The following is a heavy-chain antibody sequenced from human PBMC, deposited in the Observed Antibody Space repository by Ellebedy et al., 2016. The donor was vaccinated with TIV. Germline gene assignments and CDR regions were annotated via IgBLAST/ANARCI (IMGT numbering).Heavy chain of an antibody. CDR2: INAGNGNT. D-gene: IGHD3-22*01. CDR1: GYTFSTYY. J-gene: IGHJ4*02. V-gene: IGHV1-3*01. CDR3: ARDNYYDSSGYLGVDY. Sequence: AASVKVSCKASGYTFSTYYMHWVRQAPGQRLEWMGWINAGNGNTKYSQKFQGRVTITRDTSASTAYMELRSLRSDDTAVYYCARDNYYDSSGYLGVDYWGQGTLVTVSS.